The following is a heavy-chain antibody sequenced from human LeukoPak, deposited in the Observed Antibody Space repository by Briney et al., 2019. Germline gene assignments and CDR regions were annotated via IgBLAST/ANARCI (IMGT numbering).Heavy chain of an antibody. V-gene: IGHV4-31*03. CDR1: GGSISSGGYY. CDR2: IYYSGST. D-gene: IGHD2-8*02. Sequence: PSETLSLTCTVSGGSISSGGYYWSWIRQHPGKGLEWIGYIYYSGSTYYNPSLKSRVTISVDTSKNQFSLKLSSVTAADTAVYYCARVWPRIVLRFDPWGQGTLVTVSP. CDR3: ARVWPRIVLRFDP. J-gene: IGHJ5*02.